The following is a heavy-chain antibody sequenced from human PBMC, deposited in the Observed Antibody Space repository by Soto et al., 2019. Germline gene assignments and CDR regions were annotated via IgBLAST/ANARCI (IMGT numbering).Heavy chain of an antibody. V-gene: IGHV3-23*01. CDR3: AKDRQRRRTGYFFHE. D-gene: IGHD1-1*01. CDR1: GFTFSTYA. J-gene: IGHJ4*02. Sequence: EVQLLESGGKLVQPGGSLTLSCAASGFTFSTYAMAWVRQAPGKGLEWVSGVSASGLNTDYADPVKGRFYISRDNSKNTVSMHKNSLRAEETAFYYCAKDRQRRRTGYFFHEWGQGTPVSVTS. CDR2: VSASGLNT.